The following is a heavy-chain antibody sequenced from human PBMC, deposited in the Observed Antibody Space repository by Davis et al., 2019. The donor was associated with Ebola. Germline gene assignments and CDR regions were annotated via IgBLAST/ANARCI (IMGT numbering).Heavy chain of an antibody. CDR2: INSDGSST. V-gene: IGHV3-74*01. D-gene: IGHD3-16*01. Sequence: GESLKISCAASGFTFSSYWMHWVRQAPGKGLVWVSRINSDGSSTSYADSVKGRFTISRDNAKNTLYLQMNSLRAEDTAVYYCARGGWAVRFEYWGQGTLVTVSS. J-gene: IGHJ4*02. CDR1: GFTFSSYW. CDR3: ARGGWAVRFEY.